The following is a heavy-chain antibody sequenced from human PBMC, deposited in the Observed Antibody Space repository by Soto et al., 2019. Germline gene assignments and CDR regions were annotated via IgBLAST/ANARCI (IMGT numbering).Heavy chain of an antibody. V-gene: IGHV1-24*01. J-gene: IGHJ5*02. D-gene: IGHD3-16*01. CDR2: FDPEDGET. CDR1: GYTLTELS. Sequence: ASVKVSCKVSGYTLTELSMHWVRQAPGKGLEWMGGFDPEDGETIYAQKFQGRVTMTEDTSTDTAYMELSSLRSEDTAVYYCATVLCFTSQFSGCWFDPWGQGTLVTVSS. CDR3: ATVLCFTSQFSGCWFDP.